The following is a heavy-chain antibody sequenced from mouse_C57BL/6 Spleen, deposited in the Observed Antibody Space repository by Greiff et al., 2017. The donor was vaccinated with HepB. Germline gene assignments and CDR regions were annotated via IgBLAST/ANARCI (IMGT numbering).Heavy chain of an antibody. CDR1: GYTFTNYW. CDR3: ARSMIKYYFDY. Sequence: VMLVESGAELVRPGTSVKMSCKASGYTFTNYWIGWAKQRPGHGLEWIGDIYPGGGYTNYNEKFKGKATLTADKSSSTAYMQFSSLTSEDSAIYYCARSMIKYYFDYWGQGTTLTVSS. CDR2: IYPGGGYT. J-gene: IGHJ2*01. D-gene: IGHD2-4*01. V-gene: IGHV1-63*01.